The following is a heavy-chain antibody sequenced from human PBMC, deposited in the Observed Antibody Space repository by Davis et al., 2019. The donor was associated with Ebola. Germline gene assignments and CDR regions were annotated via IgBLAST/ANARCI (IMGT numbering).Heavy chain of an antibody. CDR2: IIPIFGTA. Sequence: SVKVSCKASGGTFSSYAIGWVRQAPGQGLEWMGGIIPIFGTANYAQKFQGRVTITADESTSTAYMELSSLRSEDTAVYYCARTTPEVATISYFDYWGQGTLVTVSS. CDR3: ARTTPEVATISYFDY. V-gene: IGHV1-69*13. CDR1: GGTFSSYA. D-gene: IGHD5-12*01. J-gene: IGHJ4*02.